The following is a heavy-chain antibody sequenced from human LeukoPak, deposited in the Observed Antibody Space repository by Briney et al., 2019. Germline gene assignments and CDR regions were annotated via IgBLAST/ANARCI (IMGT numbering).Heavy chain of an antibody. Sequence: GGSLRLSCAASGFTFGSYAMSWVRQAPGKGLVWVSRIKYDASSTSYADSVKGRFTISRDNAKNSLYLQMNSLGAEDTAVYYCARDRDTYYDILTGSYYYYGMDVWGQGTTVTVSS. J-gene: IGHJ6*02. CDR3: ARDRDTYYDILTGSYYYYGMDV. D-gene: IGHD3-9*01. CDR2: IKYDASST. CDR1: GFTFGSYA. V-gene: IGHV3-74*01.